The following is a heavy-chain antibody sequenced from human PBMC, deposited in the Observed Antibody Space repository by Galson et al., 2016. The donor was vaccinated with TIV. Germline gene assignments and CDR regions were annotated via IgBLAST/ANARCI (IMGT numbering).Heavy chain of an antibody. D-gene: IGHD2-15*01. V-gene: IGHV4-39*01. J-gene: IGHJ4*02. Sequence: SETLSLTCTVSGGSISDSSYYWAWIRQPPGRGLEWIGTVYYTGSTYYNPSLSGRVTISVDTPKKQFSLRLNYVTAADTAVYYCARCGQWSTYYFDYWGQGTLVTVSS. CDR3: ARCGQWSTYYFDY. CDR1: GGSISDSSYY. CDR2: VYYTGST.